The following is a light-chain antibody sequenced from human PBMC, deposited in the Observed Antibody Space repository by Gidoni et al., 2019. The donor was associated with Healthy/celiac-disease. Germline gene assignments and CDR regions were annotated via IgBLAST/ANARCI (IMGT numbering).Light chain of an antibody. V-gene: IGKV3-20*01. CDR2: GAS. Sequence: IVLTQSPGTLSLSPGERATLSCRAGQSVSSNYLAWYQQKPGQAPRLLIYGASSMATGIPDRFSGSGSGTDFTLTISRLEPEDFAVYYCQQYGSALYTFGQGTKLEIK. J-gene: IGKJ2*01. CDR3: QQYGSALYT. CDR1: QSVSSNY.